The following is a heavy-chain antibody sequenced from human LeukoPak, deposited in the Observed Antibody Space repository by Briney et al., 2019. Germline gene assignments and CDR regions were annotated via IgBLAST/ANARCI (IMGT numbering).Heavy chain of an antibody. Sequence: GGSLRLSCAVSGFSFNKYWLSWVRQAPGKGLEWVANINQDESEKYYVDSVKGRFTISRDNAENSVSLQMNSLRDEDTAVYYCARGRFYYGWGMDAWGQGTTVTVSS. V-gene: IGHV3-7*01. CDR3: ARGRFYYGWGMDA. CDR2: INQDESEK. CDR1: GFSFNKYW. J-gene: IGHJ6*02. D-gene: IGHD3-10*01.